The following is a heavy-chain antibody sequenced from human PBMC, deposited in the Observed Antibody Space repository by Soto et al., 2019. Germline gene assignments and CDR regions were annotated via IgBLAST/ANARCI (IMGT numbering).Heavy chain of an antibody. V-gene: IGHV1-18*01. Sequence: GASVKVSCKASGYTFTSNGIRWVRQAPGQGLEWMGWISAYNGNTNYAQKLQGRVTMTTDTSTNTAYMELRSLRSDDTAVYYCARFGLYCSGGSCYPNYYYYGMDVWGQGTTVTVSS. CDR2: ISAYNGNT. CDR1: GYTFTSNG. D-gene: IGHD2-15*01. J-gene: IGHJ6*02. CDR3: ARFGLYCSGGSCYPNYYYYGMDV.